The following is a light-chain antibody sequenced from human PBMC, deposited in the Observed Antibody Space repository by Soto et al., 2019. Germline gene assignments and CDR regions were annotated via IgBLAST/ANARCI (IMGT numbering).Light chain of an antibody. CDR2: DDS. CDR1: KIGRKS. CDR3: QVWDSSSDQLYV. J-gene: IGLJ1*01. V-gene: IGLV3-21*02. Sequence: SYELTQPPSVSVAPGQTARITCGGNKIGRKSVHWYQQKPGQAPVLVVHDDSDRPSGIPERFSGSNSGNTATLTISTVEAGDEADYYCQVWDSSSDQLYVFGTGTKVTVL.